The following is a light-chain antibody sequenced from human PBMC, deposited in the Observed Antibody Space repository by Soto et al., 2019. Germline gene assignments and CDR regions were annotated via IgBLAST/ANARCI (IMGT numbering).Light chain of an antibody. CDR1: SSDVGGYNY. CDR2: EVT. CDR3: SSYTTSNTRQIV. V-gene: IGLV2-14*01. Sequence: QSALAQPPSASGSPGQSVTISCTGTSSDVGGYNYVSWYQQYPGRAPKLMIYEVTKRPSGVSNRFSGSKSGNTASLTISGLQAEDEADYYCSSYTTSNTRQIVFGTGTKVTVL. J-gene: IGLJ1*01.